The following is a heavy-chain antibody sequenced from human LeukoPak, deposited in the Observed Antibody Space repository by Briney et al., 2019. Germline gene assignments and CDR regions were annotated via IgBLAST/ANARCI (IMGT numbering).Heavy chain of an antibody. J-gene: IGHJ4*02. CDR2: IYYSGTT. CDR3: ARGGWNKFDY. D-gene: IGHD3-22*01. V-gene: IGHV4-59*01. Sequence: PSETLSLTCTVSDDSITMYYWNWIRQPPGKGLEWIGYIYYSGTTNYNPSLKSRVTISVDTSKNQFSLKLSSVTAADTAVYYCARGGWNKFDYWGQGTLVTVSS. CDR1: DDSITMYY.